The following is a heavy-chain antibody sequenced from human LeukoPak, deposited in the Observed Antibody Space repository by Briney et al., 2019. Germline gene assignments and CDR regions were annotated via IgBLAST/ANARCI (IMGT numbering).Heavy chain of an antibody. V-gene: IGHV3-23*01. J-gene: IGHJ4*02. CDR1: GFIFSSHG. CDR3: TTTRPYGTTWAGAFED. CDR2: VTSRSAT. Sequence: GGSLRLSCVASGFIFSSHGMSWVRQAPGKGLEWVSTVTSRSATHYTDSVKGRFITSRDSSKNTLFLQMNSLRAEDTALYYCTTTRPYGTTWAGAFEDWGRGTPVTVSS. D-gene: IGHD6-19*01.